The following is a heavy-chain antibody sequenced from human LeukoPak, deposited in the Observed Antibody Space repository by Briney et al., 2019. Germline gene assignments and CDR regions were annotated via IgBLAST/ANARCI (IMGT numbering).Heavy chain of an antibody. CDR2: ISAYNGNT. D-gene: IGHD3-22*01. Sequence: ASVKVSCKASGYTFTSYGISWVRQAPGQGLEWMGWISAYNGNTNYAQKLQGRVTMTTDTSTSTAYMELSRLRSDDTALYYCARVPSYDSSGYYLNWGQGTLVTVSS. CDR1: GYTFTSYG. J-gene: IGHJ4*02. CDR3: ARVPSYDSSGYYLN. V-gene: IGHV1-18*01.